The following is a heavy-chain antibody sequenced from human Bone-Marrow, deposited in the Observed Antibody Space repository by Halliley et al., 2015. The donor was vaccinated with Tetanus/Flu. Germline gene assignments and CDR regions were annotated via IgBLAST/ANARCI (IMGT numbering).Heavy chain of an antibody. D-gene: IGHD3-10*01. CDR2: IYYSGST. Sequence: EWIGSIYYSGSTYYNPSLKSRVPISVDTSKNQFSLKVTSVIAADTAVYYCARRGLSFDSWGQGTLVTVSS. CDR3: ARRGLSFDS. J-gene: IGHJ4*02. V-gene: IGHV4-39*01.